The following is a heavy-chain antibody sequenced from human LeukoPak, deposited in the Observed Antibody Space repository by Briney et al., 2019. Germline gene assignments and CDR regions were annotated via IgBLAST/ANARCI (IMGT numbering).Heavy chain of an antibody. Sequence: GGPLRLSCAASGFTFSSYAMSWVRQAPGKGLEWVSAISGSGGSTYYADSVKGRFTISRDNSKNTLYLQMNSLRAEDTAVYYCAKDREGYGDYYDYWGQGTLVTVSS. D-gene: IGHD5-24*01. J-gene: IGHJ4*02. CDR1: GFTFSSYA. CDR2: ISGSGGST. V-gene: IGHV3-23*01. CDR3: AKDREGYGDYYDY.